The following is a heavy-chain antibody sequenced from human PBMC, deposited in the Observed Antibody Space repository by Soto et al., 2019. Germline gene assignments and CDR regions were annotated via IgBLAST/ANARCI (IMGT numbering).Heavy chain of an antibody. CDR1: GFTFSNYG. CDR3: AKGGRYSSDWGSAEYFQQ. V-gene: IGHV3-30*18. Sequence: QVQLVESGGGVVQPGRSLRLSCAASGFTFSNYGMHWVRQAPGKGLEWVAVISYEGNNKYYVHSVKGRFTIARENSKKTLFLQMNSLRAEDTAVYYCAKGGRYSSDWGSAEYFQQWGQGTLVIVSS. D-gene: IGHD6-19*01. J-gene: IGHJ1*01. CDR2: ISYEGNNK.